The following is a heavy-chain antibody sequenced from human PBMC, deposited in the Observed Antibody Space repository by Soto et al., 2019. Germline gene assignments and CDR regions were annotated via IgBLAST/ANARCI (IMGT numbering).Heavy chain of an antibody. CDR1: GGSIRSYY. CDR2: FYHSGNS. D-gene: IGHD5-18*01. CDR3: ARISSVDPYGYVNGGLDV. V-gene: IGHV4-59*01. J-gene: IGHJ6*02. Sequence: SETLSLTCSVSGGSIRSYYWSWIRQSPEKGLEWIGYFYHSGNSNYNPSLKSRVTISVDASKNQLSLSLRSVTAADTAVYFCARISSVDPYGYVNGGLDVWGQGTTVTVSS.